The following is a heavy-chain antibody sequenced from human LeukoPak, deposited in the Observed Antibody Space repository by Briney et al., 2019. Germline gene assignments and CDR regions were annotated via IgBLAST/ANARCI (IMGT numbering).Heavy chain of an antibody. D-gene: IGHD6-13*01. Sequence: PSGTLSLTCGVSGGSISSSSHSWGWIRQPPGKGLEWTGSIYYTGRTYYNPSLKSRVTISVDTSKNQFSLKLSSVTAADTAVYYCAQSLGSSNWIGNWFDPWGQGTLVTVSS. CDR1: GGSISSSSHS. V-gene: IGHV4-39*01. CDR3: AQSLGSSNWIGNWFDP. J-gene: IGHJ5*02. CDR2: IYYTGRT.